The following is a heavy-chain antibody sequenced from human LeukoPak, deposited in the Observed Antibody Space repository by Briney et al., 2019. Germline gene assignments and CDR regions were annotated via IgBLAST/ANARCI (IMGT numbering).Heavy chain of an antibody. Sequence: RRSLRLSRAASGFTFTSYGIHWVRHAPGKGQERVAFIRYAGSNKYYTHSAKGRFTISRDNSKNTPSLQMNLLPPEDTAFNYCAKRFDCSSTSCHLHDYYYYMDVWGKGTTVTVSS. D-gene: IGHD2-2*01. CDR1: GFTFTSYG. V-gene: IGHV3-30*02. J-gene: IGHJ6*03. CDR2: IRYAGSNK. CDR3: AKRFDCSSTSCHLHDYYYYMDV.